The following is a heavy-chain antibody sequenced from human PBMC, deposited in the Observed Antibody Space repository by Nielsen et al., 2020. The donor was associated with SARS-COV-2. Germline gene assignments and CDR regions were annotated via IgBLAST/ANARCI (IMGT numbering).Heavy chain of an antibody. V-gene: IGHV4-59*01. CDR3: ARLSVGYDFWSGYAFDI. J-gene: IGHJ3*02. Sequence: SETLSLTCTVSGGSISSYYWSWIRQPPGKGLEWIGYIYYSGSTNYNPSLKSRVTISVDTSKNQFSLKLSSVTAADTAVYYCARLSVGYDFWSGYAFDIWGQGTMVTVSS. CDR2: IYYSGST. CDR1: GGSISSYY. D-gene: IGHD3-3*01.